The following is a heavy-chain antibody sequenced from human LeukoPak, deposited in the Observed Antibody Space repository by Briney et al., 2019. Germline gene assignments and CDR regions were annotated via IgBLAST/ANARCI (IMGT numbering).Heavy chain of an antibody. V-gene: IGHV4-39*07. Sequence: SETLSLTCTVSGGSFSSSSYYWGWIRQPPGKGLEWIGSIYYSGSTYYNPSLKSRVTISVDTSKNQFSLKLSSVTAADTAVYYCATIWSNEDAFDIWGQGTMVTVSS. CDR1: GGSFSSSSYY. J-gene: IGHJ3*02. CDR3: ATIWSNEDAFDI. CDR2: IYYSGST. D-gene: IGHD3-10*01.